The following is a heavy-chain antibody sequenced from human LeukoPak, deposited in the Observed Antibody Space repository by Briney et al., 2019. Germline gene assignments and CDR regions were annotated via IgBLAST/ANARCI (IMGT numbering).Heavy chain of an antibody. CDR3: ARPPGRDGYNRYDY. CDR1: GYSFIDYY. CDR2: INPDSGGT. V-gene: IGHV1-2*02. D-gene: IGHD5-24*01. Sequence: ASVKVSCKASGYSFIDYYIHWVRQAPGQGLELLGWINPDSGGTNYVQKFQGRVTMTRDTSISTAYMELSRLTSDDTARYFCARPPGRDGYNRYDYWGQGTLVTVSS. J-gene: IGHJ4*02.